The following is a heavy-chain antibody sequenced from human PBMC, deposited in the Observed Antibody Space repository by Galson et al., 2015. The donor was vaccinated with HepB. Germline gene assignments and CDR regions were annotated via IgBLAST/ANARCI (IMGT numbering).Heavy chain of an antibody. D-gene: IGHD4-17*01. V-gene: IGHV1-8*01. J-gene: IGHJ6*02. Sequence: SVKVSCKASGYTFTSYDINWVRQATGQGLEWMGWMNPNSGNTGYAQKFQGRVTMTRNTSISTAYMELSSLRPEDTAVYYCATRAPPPTYYYYYGMDVWGQGTTVTVSS. CDR2: MNPNSGNT. CDR1: GYTFTSYD. CDR3: ATRAPPPTYYYYYGMDV.